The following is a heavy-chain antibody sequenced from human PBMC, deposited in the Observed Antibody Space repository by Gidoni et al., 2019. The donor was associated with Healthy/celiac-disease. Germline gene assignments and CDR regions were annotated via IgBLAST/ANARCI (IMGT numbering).Heavy chain of an antibody. Sequence: QVQLQESGSGLVKPSQTLSLTCTVFGGPISSGGYYWSWIRQHPGKGLEWIGYIYYSGSTDYDPSLKSRVTKSVDTSKNQFSLKLSSVTAADTAVYYCAKFMKWKNYFDYWGQGTLVTVSS. D-gene: IGHD3-3*01. V-gene: IGHV4-31*03. J-gene: IGHJ4*02. CDR3: AKFMKWKNYFDY. CDR1: GGPISSGGYY. CDR2: IYYSGST.